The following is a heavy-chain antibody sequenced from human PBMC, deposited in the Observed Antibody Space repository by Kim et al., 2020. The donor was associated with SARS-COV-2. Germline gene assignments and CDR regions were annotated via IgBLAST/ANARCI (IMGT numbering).Heavy chain of an antibody. CDR1: GYSISSGYY. V-gene: IGHV4-38-2*02. J-gene: IGHJ4*02. D-gene: IGHD3-10*01. Sequence: SETLSLTCTVSGYSISSGYYWGWIRQPPGKGLEWIGSIYHSGSTYYNPSLKSRVTISVDTSKNQFSLKLSSVTAADTAVYYCARAFLWFGEFDYWGQGTL. CDR3: ARAFLWFGEFDY. CDR2: IYHSGST.